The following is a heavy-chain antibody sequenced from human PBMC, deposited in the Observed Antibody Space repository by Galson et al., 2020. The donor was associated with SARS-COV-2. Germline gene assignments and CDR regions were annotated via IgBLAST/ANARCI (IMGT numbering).Heavy chain of an antibody. D-gene: IGHD2-2*01. J-gene: IGHJ4*02. V-gene: IGHV3-30*04. CDR3: ARDRDVVVVPAAILFDY. Sequence: GGSLRLPCAAPGFTFSSYAKHWVRQAPGKGLEWVALISYDGSNKYYADPVKGRFTISRDNSKNTLYLQMSSLRAEDTAVYYCARDRDVVVVPAAILFDYWGQGTLVTVSS. CDR1: GFTFSSYA. CDR2: ISYDGSNK.